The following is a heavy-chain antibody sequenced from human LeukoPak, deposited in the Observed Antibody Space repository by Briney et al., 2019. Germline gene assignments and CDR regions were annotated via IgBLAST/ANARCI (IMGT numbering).Heavy chain of an antibody. D-gene: IGHD6-13*01. CDR3: ARGGSSSSWPFYY. V-gene: IGHV4-59*01. Sequence: TSETLSLTCTVSGGSISSYYWSWIRQPPGKELEWIGYIHYSGSTNYNPSLKSRVTMSVDASKNQFSLKLTSVTAADTAVYYCARGGSSSSWPFYYWGQGTLVTVSS. CDR2: IHYSGST. J-gene: IGHJ4*02. CDR1: GGSISSYY.